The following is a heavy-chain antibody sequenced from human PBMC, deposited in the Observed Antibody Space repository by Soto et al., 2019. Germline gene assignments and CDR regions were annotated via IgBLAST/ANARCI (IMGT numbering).Heavy chain of an antibody. CDR1: GGSISSGDYY. CDR3: ARDTYGDYGSFDS. Sequence: TLSLTCTVSGGSISSGDYYWSWIRQPQGKGLEWIGYIYYSGSTYYNPSLKSRVTISVDTSKNQFSLKLSSVTAADTAVYYCARDTYGDYGSFDSWGQGTLVTVSS. J-gene: IGHJ4*02. D-gene: IGHD4-17*01. CDR2: IYYSGST. V-gene: IGHV4-30-4*01.